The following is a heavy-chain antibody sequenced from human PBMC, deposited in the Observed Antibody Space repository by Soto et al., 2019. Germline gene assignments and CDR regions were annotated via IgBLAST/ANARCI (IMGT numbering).Heavy chain of an antibody. CDR2: IRSKAYGGTT. CDR3: TRGTDSSGWYWGAYQLDY. CDR1: GFTFGDYA. Sequence: GGSLRLSCTASGFTFGDYAMSWFRQAPGKGLEWVGFIRSKAYGGTTEYAASVKGRFTISRDDSKSIAYLQMNSLKTEDTAVYYCTRGTDSSGWYWGAYQLDYWGQGTLVTVSS. V-gene: IGHV3-49*03. J-gene: IGHJ4*02. D-gene: IGHD6-19*01.